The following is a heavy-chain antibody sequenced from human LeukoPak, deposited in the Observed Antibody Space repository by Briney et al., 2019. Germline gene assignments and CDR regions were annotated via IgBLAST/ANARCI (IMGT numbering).Heavy chain of an antibody. V-gene: IGHV3-23*01. D-gene: IGHD5-12*01. CDR2: ISGSGAST. CDR1: GFTFSNYA. Sequence: GGSLRLSCAASGFTFSNYAMNWVRQAPGKGLEWISGISGSGASTYYAASVKGRFTNSRDNAENTLYLQMSSLRAEDTAVYYCAKGRDDIVATMVAWGQGTLVRVSS. J-gene: IGHJ5*02. CDR3: AKGRDDIVATMVA.